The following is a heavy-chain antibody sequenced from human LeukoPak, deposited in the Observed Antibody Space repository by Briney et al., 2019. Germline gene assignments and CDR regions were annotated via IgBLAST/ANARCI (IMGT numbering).Heavy chain of an antibody. CDR3: ARARPGGLRDY. CDR1: GFTFSSYE. CDR2: ISDSGRTI. D-gene: IGHD3-10*01. J-gene: IGHJ4*02. V-gene: IGHV3-48*03. Sequence: GGSLRLSCAASGFTFSSYEKNWVRHAPGKGLERVSYISDSGRTIYYANSVKGRFTISRDNAKNSLYLQMNSLRAEDTAVYYCARARPGGLRDYWGQGTLVTVSS.